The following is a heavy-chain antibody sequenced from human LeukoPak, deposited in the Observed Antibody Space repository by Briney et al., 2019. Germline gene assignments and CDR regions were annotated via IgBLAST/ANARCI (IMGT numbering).Heavy chain of an antibody. Sequence: GGSLRLSCAASGFTFSDFGMHWVRQAPGRGLEWVAFIRYDSSNNFYADSVKGRFTISRYNSKNTLSLQMNSLGPEDTGVYYCAKVGYFGSGSDFFYHYYMDVWGNGTTVIISS. D-gene: IGHD3-10*01. V-gene: IGHV3-30*02. CDR2: IRYDSSNN. CDR3: AKVGYFGSGSDFFYHYYMDV. CDR1: GFTFSDFG. J-gene: IGHJ6*03.